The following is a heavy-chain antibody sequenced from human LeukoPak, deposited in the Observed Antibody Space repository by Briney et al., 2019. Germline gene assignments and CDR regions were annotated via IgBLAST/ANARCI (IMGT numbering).Heavy chain of an antibody. Sequence: SETLSLTCTVSGDSISSSSYYWGWIRQPPGKGLEWIGSIYSGGSTYYNPSLKSRVTMSVDTSKNQFSLKLSSVTAADTAVYYCARESSSIFDYWGQGTLVTVSS. D-gene: IGHD6-6*01. CDR1: GDSISSSSYY. J-gene: IGHJ4*02. V-gene: IGHV4-39*01. CDR2: IYSGGST. CDR3: ARESSSIFDY.